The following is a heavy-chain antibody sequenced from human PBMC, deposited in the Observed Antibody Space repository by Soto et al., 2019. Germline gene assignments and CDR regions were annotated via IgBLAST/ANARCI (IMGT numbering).Heavy chain of an antibody. CDR3: AREGNGRDFDI. CDR1: VFTFSSYD. J-gene: IGHJ3*02. Sequence: EVQLVESGGGLVQPGGSLRLSCAASVFTFSSYDMHWVRQATGKGLEWVSAIGTAVDTYYPGSVKGRFTISRENAKNSLYLKMNSLRAGDTGVYYCAREGNGRDFDIWGQGTMVTVSS. CDR2: IGTAVDT. V-gene: IGHV3-13*01. D-gene: IGHD1-26*01.